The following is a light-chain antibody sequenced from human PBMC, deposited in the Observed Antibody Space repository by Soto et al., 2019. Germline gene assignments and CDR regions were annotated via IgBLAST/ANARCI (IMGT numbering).Light chain of an antibody. J-gene: IGLJ2*01. Sequence: QPVLTQPPSASGTPGQRVTISCSGSNSNIGSNTVNWYQQLPGTAPKLLIYRNDQRPTGVPDRFFGSKSGTSASLAISGLQSEDEADYYCAAWDDRLIGVVFGGGTKVTVL. CDR1: NSNIGSNT. V-gene: IGLV1-44*01. CDR3: AAWDDRLIGVV. CDR2: RND.